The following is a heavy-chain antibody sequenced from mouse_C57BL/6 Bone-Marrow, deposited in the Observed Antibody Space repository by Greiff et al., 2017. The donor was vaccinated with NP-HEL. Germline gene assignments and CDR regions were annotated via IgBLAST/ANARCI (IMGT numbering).Heavy chain of an antibody. Sequence: EVQLVESEGGLVQPGSSMKLSCTASGFTFSDYYMAWVRQVPEKGLEWVANINYDGSSTYYLDSLKSRFIISRDNAKNILYLQMSSLKSEDTATYYCARENYYGSSPYFDYWGQGTTLTVSS. CDR1: GFTFSDYY. CDR2: INYDGSST. CDR3: ARENYYGSSPYFDY. D-gene: IGHD1-1*01. V-gene: IGHV5-16*01. J-gene: IGHJ2*01.